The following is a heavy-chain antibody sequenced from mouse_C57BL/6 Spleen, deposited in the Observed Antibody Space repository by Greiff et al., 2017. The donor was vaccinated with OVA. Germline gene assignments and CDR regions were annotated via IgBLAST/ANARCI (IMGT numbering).Heavy chain of an antibody. J-gene: IGHJ3*01. Sequence: QVQLQQSGPELVKPGASVKISCKASGYAFSSSWMNWVKQRPGKGLEWIGRIYPGDGDTKYNGKFKGKATLTADKSSSPAYMQLSSLTSEDSAVYFCARGGSNWYGGCADWGQGTLVTGSA. CDR2: IYPGDGDT. CDR1: GYAFSSSW. V-gene: IGHV1-82*01. CDR3: ARGGSNWYGGCAD. D-gene: IGHD4-1*01.